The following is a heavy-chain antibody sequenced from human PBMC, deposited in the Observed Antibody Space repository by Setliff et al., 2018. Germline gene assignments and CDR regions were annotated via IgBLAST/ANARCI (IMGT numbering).Heavy chain of an antibody. CDR1: GGSISSGGYY. V-gene: IGHV4-31*03. Sequence: PSETLSLTCTVSGGSISSGGYYWTWIRQHPGKGLEWIGHIYYSGTTYYNPSLKSRVSMSVDTSKNHFSLKLTSVTATDTAVYYCARDRFDSAIDYWAREPRSPSPQ. CDR2: IYYSGTT. CDR3: ARDRFDSAIDY. D-gene: IGHD3-16*01. J-gene: IGHJ4*02.